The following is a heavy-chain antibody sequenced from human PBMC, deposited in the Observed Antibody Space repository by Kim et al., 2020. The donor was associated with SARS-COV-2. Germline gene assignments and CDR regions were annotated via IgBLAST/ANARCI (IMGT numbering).Heavy chain of an antibody. Sequence: SETLSLTCTVSGGSISSYYWSWIRQPPGKGLEWIGYIYYSGSTNYNPSLKSRVTISVDTSKNQFSLKLSSVTAADTAVYYCARGGGLSGYWTWGQGTLVTVSS. J-gene: IGHJ5*02. CDR1: GGSISSYY. D-gene: IGHD5-12*01. CDR2: IYYSGST. V-gene: IGHV4-59*01. CDR3: ARGGGLSGYWT.